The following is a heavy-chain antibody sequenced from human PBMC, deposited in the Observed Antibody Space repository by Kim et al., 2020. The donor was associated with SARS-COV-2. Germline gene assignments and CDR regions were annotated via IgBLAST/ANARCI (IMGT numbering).Heavy chain of an antibody. Sequence: GGSLRLSCAASGFTFSSYWIHWVRQAPGKGLVWLSRINSDGSRTTYADSVKGRFTISRDNAKNTLYLQMNSLRAEDTAVYYCARDPEYRPDWGQGTLVTVSS. CDR3: ARDPEYRPD. V-gene: IGHV3-74*01. J-gene: IGHJ4*02. CDR1: GFTFSSYW. D-gene: IGHD2-2*01. CDR2: INSDGSRT.